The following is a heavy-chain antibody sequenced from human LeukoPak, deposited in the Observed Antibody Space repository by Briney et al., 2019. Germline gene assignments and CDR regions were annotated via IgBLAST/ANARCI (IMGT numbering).Heavy chain of an antibody. CDR1: GGSFSGYY. CDR2: INHSGST. CDR3: ARAQHRSPNHSSGWYVGY. V-gene: IGHV4-34*01. D-gene: IGHD6-19*01. J-gene: IGHJ4*02. Sequence: SETLSLTCAVYGGSFSGYYWSWIRQPPGKGLEWIGEINHSGSTNYNPSLKSRVTISVDTSKNQFSLKLSSVTAADTAVYYCARAQHRSPNHSSGWYVGYWGQGTLVTVSS.